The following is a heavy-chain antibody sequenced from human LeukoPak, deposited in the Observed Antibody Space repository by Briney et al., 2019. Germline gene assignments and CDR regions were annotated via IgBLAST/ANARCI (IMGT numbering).Heavy chain of an antibody. CDR1: GGSFSGYY. CDR3: ARGRGYDFWSGYYTPPDPKRKYYFDY. J-gene: IGHJ4*02. D-gene: IGHD3-3*01. Sequence: SETLSLTCAVYGGSFSGYYWSWIRQPPGKGLEWIGEINHSGSTNYNPSLKSRVTISVDTSKNQFSLKLSSVTAADTAVYYCARGRGYDFWSGYYTPPDPKRKYYFDYWGQGTLVTVSS. CDR2: INHSGST. V-gene: IGHV4-34*01.